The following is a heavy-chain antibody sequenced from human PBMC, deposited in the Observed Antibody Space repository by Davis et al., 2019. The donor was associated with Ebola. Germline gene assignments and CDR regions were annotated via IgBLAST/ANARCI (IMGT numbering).Heavy chain of an antibody. CDR3: AKDPMGYSYGWIRYYYYGMDV. CDR2: IWYDGSNK. J-gene: IGHJ6*02. V-gene: IGHV3-30*02. Sequence: PGGSLRLSCAASGFTFSSYGMHWVRQAPGKGLEWVAVIWYDGSNKYYADSVKGRFTISRDNSKNTLYLQMNSLRAEDTAVYYCAKDPMGYSYGWIRYYYYGMDVWGQGTTVTVSS. D-gene: IGHD5-18*01. CDR1: GFTFSSYG.